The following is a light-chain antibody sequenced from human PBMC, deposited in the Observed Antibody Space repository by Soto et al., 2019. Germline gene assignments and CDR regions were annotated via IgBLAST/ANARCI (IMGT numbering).Light chain of an antibody. CDR2: EVS. CDR1: TSDIGAYNF. J-gene: IGLJ1*01. V-gene: IGLV2-14*01. Sequence: QSVLTQPASVSGSPGQSITISCTGTTSDIGAYNFVSWYQQHPGKAPRLIIFEVSNRPSGVSHRFSGSKSYNTASLTISGLQAEDEADYYCSSYTTISPLYVFGTGTKLTVL. CDR3: SSYTTISPLYV.